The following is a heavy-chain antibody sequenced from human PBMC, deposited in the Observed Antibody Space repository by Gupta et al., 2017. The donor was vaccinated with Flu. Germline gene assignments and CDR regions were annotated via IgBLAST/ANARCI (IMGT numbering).Heavy chain of an antibody. CDR2: INAGNGHT. V-gene: IGHV1-3*01. J-gene: IGHJ4*02. CDR1: A. Sequence: ALQGVRQATGQRVEWMGWINAGNGHTRNSQNLQARGTITRDTSANTAYVELSSLRSEDTAVYYWARGSWTGTTLHYYCDYWGKGTRGAVAS. D-gene: IGHD1-1*01. CDR3: ARGSWTGTTLHYYCDY.